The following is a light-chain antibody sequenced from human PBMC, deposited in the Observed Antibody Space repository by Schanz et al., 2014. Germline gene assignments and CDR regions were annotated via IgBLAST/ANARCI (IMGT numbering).Light chain of an antibody. V-gene: IGLV2-14*02. Sequence: QSALTQPASVSGSPGQSITISCTGTSSDVGSYGFVSWYQHYPGKAPKVIIYEANKRPSGVPDRFSGSKSGNTASLTISGLQAEDEADYHCTSYTSSSTWVFGGGTKLTVL. CDR1: SSDVGSYGF. CDR3: TSYTSSSTWV. J-gene: IGLJ3*02. CDR2: EAN.